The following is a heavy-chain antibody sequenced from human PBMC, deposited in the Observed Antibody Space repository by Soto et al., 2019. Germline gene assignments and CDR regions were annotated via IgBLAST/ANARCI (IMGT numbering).Heavy chain of an antibody. CDR2: IWYDGSNK. D-gene: IGHD6-13*01. Sequence: QVQLVESGGGVVQPGRSLRLSCAASGFTFSSYGMHWVRQAPGKGLEWVAVIWYDGSNKYYADSVKGRFTISRDNSKNTLYLQMNSLRAEDTAVYYCARDRVPYSSRGNWFDPWGQGTLVTVSS. J-gene: IGHJ5*02. CDR3: ARDRVPYSSRGNWFDP. V-gene: IGHV3-33*01. CDR1: GFTFSSYG.